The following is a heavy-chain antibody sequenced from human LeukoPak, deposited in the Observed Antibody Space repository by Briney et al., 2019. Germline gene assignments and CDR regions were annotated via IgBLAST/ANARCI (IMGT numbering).Heavy chain of an antibody. Sequence: SETLSLTCAVYGGSFSGYYWSWIRQPPGKGLEWIGEINHSGSTNYNPSLKSRVTISVDTSKNQFSLKLSSVTAADTAVYYCARVAGTPSDAFDIWGQGTMVTVSS. CDR3: ARVAGTPSDAFDI. V-gene: IGHV4-34*01. CDR2: INHSGST. D-gene: IGHD6-19*01. J-gene: IGHJ3*02. CDR1: GGSFSGYY.